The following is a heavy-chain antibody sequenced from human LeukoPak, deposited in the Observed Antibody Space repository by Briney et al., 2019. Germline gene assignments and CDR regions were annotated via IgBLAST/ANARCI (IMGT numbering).Heavy chain of an antibody. CDR3: ARADGALDY. J-gene: IGHJ4*02. Sequence: GGSLRLSCAAAGFSVSTTYMNWVRQAPGKGLEWVSVIYSGGSTYYADSVKDRFTISRDNSNNTLYLQMNSLRAEDTAVCYCARADGALDYWGPGTLVTVSS. D-gene: IGHD3-16*01. CDR1: GFSVSTTY. V-gene: IGHV3-66*01. CDR2: IYSGGST.